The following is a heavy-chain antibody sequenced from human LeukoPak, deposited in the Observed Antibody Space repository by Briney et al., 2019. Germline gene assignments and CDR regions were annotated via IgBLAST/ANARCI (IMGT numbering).Heavy chain of an antibody. CDR2: IYYSGST. V-gene: IGHV4-59*08. J-gene: IGHJ4*02. Sequence: PSETLSLTCTVSGGSISSYYWSWIRQPPGKGLEWIGYIYYSGSTNYNPSLKSRVTISVDTSKNQFSLKLSSLTAADTAVYYCASSSAAEIYYFDYWGQGTLVTVSS. CDR1: GGSISSYY. D-gene: IGHD6-13*01. CDR3: ASSSAAEIYYFDY.